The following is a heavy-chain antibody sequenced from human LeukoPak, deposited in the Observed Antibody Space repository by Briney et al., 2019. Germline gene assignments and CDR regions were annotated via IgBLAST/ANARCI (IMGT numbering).Heavy chain of an antibody. CDR3: ARGQSMYY. J-gene: IGHJ4*02. CDR2: ISPHSHTT. CDR1: GYTFNNYF. Sequence: ASVNLSCKASGYTFNNYFISWVGQAPGRGLEWVGWISPHSHTTQYAEKVQGRVTMTTHTSTTTVYMELRSLRSDYTAVYFCARGQSMYYWGEGTPVTVSS. V-gene: IGHV1-18*01. D-gene: IGHD2-8*01.